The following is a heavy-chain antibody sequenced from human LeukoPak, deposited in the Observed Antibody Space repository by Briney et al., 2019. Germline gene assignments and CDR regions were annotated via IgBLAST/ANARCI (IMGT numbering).Heavy chain of an antibody. CDR2: IYPGDSDT. Sequence: PGESLKISCKGSGYSFTSYWIGWVRRMPGKGLEWMGIIYPGDSDTRHSPSFQGQVTISADKSISTAYLQWSSLKASDTAMYYCARRQRNDYYDSSGYTTFGAFDIWGQGTMVTVSS. D-gene: IGHD3-22*01. J-gene: IGHJ3*02. V-gene: IGHV5-51*03. CDR3: ARRQRNDYYDSSGYTTFGAFDI. CDR1: GYSFTSYW.